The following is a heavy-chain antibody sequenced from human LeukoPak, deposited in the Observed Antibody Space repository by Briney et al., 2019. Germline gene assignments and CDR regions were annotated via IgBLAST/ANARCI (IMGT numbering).Heavy chain of an antibody. CDR3: ARDKVVITDPGAFDI. CDR1: GFTFSDYY. D-gene: IGHD3-22*01. V-gene: IGHV3-11*04. J-gene: IGHJ3*02. Sequence: GGSLRLSCAASGFTFSDYYMSWIRQAPGKGLEWVSYISSSGSTIYYADSVKGRFTISRDNAKNTLYLQMNSLRAEDTAVYYCARDKVVITDPGAFDIWGQGTMVTVSS. CDR2: ISSSGSTI.